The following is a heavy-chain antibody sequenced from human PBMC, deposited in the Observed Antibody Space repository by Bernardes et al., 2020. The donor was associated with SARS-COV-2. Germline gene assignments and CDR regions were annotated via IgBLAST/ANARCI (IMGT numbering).Heavy chain of an antibody. J-gene: IGHJ4*02. Sequence: GGSLRLSCAASGFTFSSYWMSWVRQAPGKGLEWVANIKQDGSEKYYVDSVKGRFTISRDNAKNSLYLQMNSLRAEDTAVYYCARGPPPAVAGWFFDYWGQGTLVTVSS. CDR3: ARGPPPAVAGWFFDY. V-gene: IGHV3-7*04. CDR2: IKQDGSEK. CDR1: GFTFSSYW. D-gene: IGHD6-19*01.